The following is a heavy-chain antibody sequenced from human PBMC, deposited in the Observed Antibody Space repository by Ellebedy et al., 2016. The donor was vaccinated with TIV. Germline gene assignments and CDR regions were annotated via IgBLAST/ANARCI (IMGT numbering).Heavy chain of an antibody. D-gene: IGHD1-1*01. Sequence: GESLKISCAASGFTFSSNWMSWVRQAPGKGLELVAKIKEDGSLKYYVDAVKGRFTISRDISKNTLYLQMNSLRAEDTAVYYCAREHMTSTGSPLDYWGQGTLVTVSS. V-gene: IGHV3-7*01. CDR1: GFTFSSNW. J-gene: IGHJ4*02. CDR2: IKEDGSLK. CDR3: AREHMTSTGSPLDY.